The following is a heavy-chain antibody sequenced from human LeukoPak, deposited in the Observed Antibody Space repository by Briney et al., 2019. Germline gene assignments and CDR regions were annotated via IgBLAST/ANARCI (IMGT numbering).Heavy chain of an antibody. D-gene: IGHD3-10*01. CDR3: ARQPYGSWSYGMDV. V-gene: IGHV5-51*01. Sequence: KAGESLKISCTGSGYRFTSYWIGWVRQMPGKGREGMGSVYPGDSDSRYSPSFQGQVTISADKSLSTAYLQWSSLKASDTAIYYCARQPYGSWSYGMDVWGKGTTVTVSS. CDR2: VYPGDSDS. CDR1: GYRFTSYW. J-gene: IGHJ6*04.